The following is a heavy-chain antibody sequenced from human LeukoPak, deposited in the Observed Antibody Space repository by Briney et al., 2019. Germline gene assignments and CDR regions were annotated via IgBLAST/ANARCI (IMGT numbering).Heavy chain of an antibody. CDR3: AREEMAMTTVMLFDY. D-gene: IGHD4-17*01. V-gene: IGHV3-30*03. CDR1: GFTFSSYG. CDR2: ISYDGSNK. J-gene: IGHJ4*02. Sequence: GGSLRLSCAASGFTFSSYGMHWVRQAPGKGLEWVAVISYDGSNKYYADSVKGRFTISRDDSKNTLYLQMNSLRAEDTAVYYCAREEMAMTTVMLFDYWGQGTLVTVSS.